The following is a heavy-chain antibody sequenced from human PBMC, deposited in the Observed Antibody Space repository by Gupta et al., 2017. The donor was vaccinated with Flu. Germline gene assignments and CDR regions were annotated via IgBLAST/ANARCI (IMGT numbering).Heavy chain of an antibody. V-gene: IGHV3-49*03. CDR3: TKGGEYRGSDPPFDY. J-gene: IGHJ4*02. CDR1: GFIFLDYA. Sequence: EVQLVASGGGSALPGRFLRVSCVTSGFIFLDYALSWFRQAPWKGLEWVGCMRSKPQGGTREYAASMKGRCTISRDDSKGVAYLQMDSLKTENTAVYYCTKGGEYRGSDPPFDYWGQGTLVTVSP. D-gene: IGHD5-12*01. CDR2: MRSKPQGGTR.